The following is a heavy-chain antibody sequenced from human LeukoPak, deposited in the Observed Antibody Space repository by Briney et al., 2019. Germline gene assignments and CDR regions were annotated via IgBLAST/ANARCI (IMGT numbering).Heavy chain of an antibody. J-gene: IGHJ4*02. CDR3: VKVSSAQDYSSGWYEY. V-gene: IGHV3-64*03. CDR1: GFTFSSYA. CDR2: ISSNGGST. D-gene: IGHD6-19*01. Sequence: TGGSLRLSCSASGFTFSSYAMHWVRQAPGKGLEYVSAISSNGGSTYYADSVKGRSTISRDNPKNTLYLQMSSLRAEDTAVYYCVKVSSAQDYSSGWYEYWGQGTLVTVSS.